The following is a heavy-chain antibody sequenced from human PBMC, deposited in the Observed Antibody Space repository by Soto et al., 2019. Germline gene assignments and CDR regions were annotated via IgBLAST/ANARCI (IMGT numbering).Heavy chain of an antibody. Sequence: QVQLVQSGAEMKEPGSSVKVSCKTSGGTFSSSAISWLRQAPGQGLEWMGGLIPLFRTPDYAQKFQGRVTIAADESTSTAYMELSSLTSEDKAVYYCARDNDRLQVGGNYYCILDVWGQGSTITVSS. CDR1: GGTFSSSA. V-gene: IGHV1-69*12. J-gene: IGHJ6*02. CDR3: ARDNDRLQVGGNYYCILDV. D-gene: IGHD4-4*01. CDR2: LIPLFRTP.